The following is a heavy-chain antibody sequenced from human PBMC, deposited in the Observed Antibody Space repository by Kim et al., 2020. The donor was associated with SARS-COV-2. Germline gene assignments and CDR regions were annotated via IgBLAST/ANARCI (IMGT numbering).Heavy chain of an antibody. CDR3: ARLFYDSSGLNFDY. CDR1: GFTFSDYY. Sequence: GGSLRLSCAASGFTFSDYYMSWIRQAPGKGLEWVSYISSSSSYTNYADSVKGRFTISRDNAKNSLYLQMNSLRAEDTAVYYCARLFYDSSGLNFDYWGQGTLVTVSS. D-gene: IGHD3-22*01. CDR2: ISSSSSYT. J-gene: IGHJ4*02. V-gene: IGHV3-11*06.